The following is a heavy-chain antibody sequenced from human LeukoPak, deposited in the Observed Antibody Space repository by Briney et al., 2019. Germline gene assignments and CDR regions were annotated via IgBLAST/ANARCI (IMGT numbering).Heavy chain of an antibody. CDR2: IYSGGST. CDR3: ARGPVTTGFDP. Sequence: TGGSLRLSCAASGFTVSSNYMSWVRQAPGKGLEWVSVIYSGGSTCYADSVKGRFTISRDNSKNTLYLQMNSLRAEDTAVYYCARGPVTTGFDPWGQGAQVIVSS. V-gene: IGHV3-53*01. J-gene: IGHJ5*02. CDR1: GFTVSSNY. D-gene: IGHD4-17*01.